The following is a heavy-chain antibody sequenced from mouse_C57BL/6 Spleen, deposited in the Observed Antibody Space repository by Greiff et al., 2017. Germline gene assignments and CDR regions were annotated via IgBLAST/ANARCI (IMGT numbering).Heavy chain of an antibody. V-gene: IGHV1-4*01. D-gene: IGHD1-1*01. J-gene: IGHJ4*01. CDR3: LVAKDAMDY. Sequence: QVQLQQSGAELARPGASVKMSCKASGYTFTSYTMHWVKQRPGQGLEWIGYINPSSGYTNYNQKFKGKATLTVDKSSSTAYMQLSSLTSEDSAVYYCLVAKDAMDYWGQGTSVTVSS. CDR1: GYTFTSYT. CDR2: INPSSGYT.